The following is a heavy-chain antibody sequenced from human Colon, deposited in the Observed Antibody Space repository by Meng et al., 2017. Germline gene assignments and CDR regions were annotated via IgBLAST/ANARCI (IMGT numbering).Heavy chain of an antibody. Sequence: QVPPQGSGPRLVRPSETLSLTCTLSGGSVSSPSYYWSWIRQTPGKGLEWIGYVYYTGSANYNPSLKSRVTISVDTSKNHFSLNLTSVTAADTAVYYCARGRGSYSSIDFWGQGTLVTVSS. D-gene: IGHD1-26*01. CDR3: ARGRGSYSSIDF. CDR2: VYYTGSA. V-gene: IGHV4-61*03. J-gene: IGHJ4*02. CDR1: GGSVSSPSYY.